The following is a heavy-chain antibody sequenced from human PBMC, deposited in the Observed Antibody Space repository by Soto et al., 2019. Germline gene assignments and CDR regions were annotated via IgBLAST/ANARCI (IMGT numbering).Heavy chain of an antibody. D-gene: IGHD4-4*01. Sequence: QVQLEQSGAEVKKPGASVKVSCKVSGYSLTEVSMHWVRQAPGKGLEWMGGFDPEDAETIYAQKFQGRVTVTEDTSTDTAYMELSSLRSEDTAVYYCATDLGDSNHGIYYYYGMDVWGQGTTVTVSS. CDR2: FDPEDAET. CDR3: ATDLGDSNHGIYYYYGMDV. V-gene: IGHV1-24*01. CDR1: GYSLTEVS. J-gene: IGHJ6*02.